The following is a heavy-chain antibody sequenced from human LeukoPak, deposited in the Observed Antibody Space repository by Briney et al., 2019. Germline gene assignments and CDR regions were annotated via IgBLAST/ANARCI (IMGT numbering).Heavy chain of an antibody. V-gene: IGHV4-59*01. CDR2: IYYSGST. CDR1: GGSICSYY. Sequence: SETLSLTCTVSGGSICSYYWSWIRQPPGKGVEWIGYIYYSGSTNYNPSLKSRVTISVDTSKNQFSLKLSSVTAADTAVYYCARSIDFWSGYTHFNWFDPWGQGTLVTVSS. J-gene: IGHJ5*02. CDR3: ARSIDFWSGYTHFNWFDP. D-gene: IGHD3-3*01.